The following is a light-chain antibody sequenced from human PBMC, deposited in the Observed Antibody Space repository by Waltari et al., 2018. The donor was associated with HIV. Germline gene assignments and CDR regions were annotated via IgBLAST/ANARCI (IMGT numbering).Light chain of an antibody. CDR2: RNN. CDR1: SSNIGSNY. CDR3: AAWGNSLSLL. Sequence: QSVLTQPPSASGTPGHRVTIPCSGRSSNIGSNYVYWYHQLPGTAPKLLLYRNNQRPSGVPDRFSGSKSGISASLAISGLRSEDEADYYCAAWGNSLSLLFGGGTKLTVL. V-gene: IGLV1-47*01. J-gene: IGLJ2*01.